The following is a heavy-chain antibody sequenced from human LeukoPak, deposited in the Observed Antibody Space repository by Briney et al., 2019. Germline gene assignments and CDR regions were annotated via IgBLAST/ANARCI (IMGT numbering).Heavy chain of an antibody. D-gene: IGHD3-22*01. CDR3: ARVYYDSSGYVDY. Sequence: KPSETLSLICTVSGGSISSGGYYWSWIRQHPGKGLEWIGYIYYCGSTYYNPSLKSRVTISVDTSKNQFSLKLSSVTAADTAVYYCARVYYDSSGYVDYWGQGTLVTVSS. J-gene: IGHJ4*02. V-gene: IGHV4-31*03. CDR1: GGSISSGGYY. CDR2: IYYCGST.